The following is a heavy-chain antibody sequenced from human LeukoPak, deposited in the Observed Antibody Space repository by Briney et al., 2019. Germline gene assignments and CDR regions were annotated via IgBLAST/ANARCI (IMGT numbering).Heavy chain of an antibody. CDR3: ARRDGTLDY. D-gene: IGHD1-7*01. J-gene: IGHJ4*02. V-gene: IGHV4-30-2*01. CDR2: IYHSGST. Sequence: SETLSLTCAVSGGSISSGGYSWSWTRQPPGKGLEWIGYIYHSGSTNYNPSLKSRVTISVDTSKNQFSLKLSSVTAADTAVYYCARRDGTLDYWGQGTLVTVSS. CDR1: GGSISSGGYS.